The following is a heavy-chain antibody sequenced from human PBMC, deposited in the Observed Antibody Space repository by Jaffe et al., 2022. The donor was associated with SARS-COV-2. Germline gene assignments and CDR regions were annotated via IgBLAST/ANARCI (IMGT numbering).Heavy chain of an antibody. D-gene: IGHD6-19*01. V-gene: IGHV3-21*01. CDR2: ISSSSSYI. CDR3: ARDPLAVAGTDSYFDS. CDR1: GFTFSSYS. Sequence: EVQLVESGGGLVKPGGSLRLSCAASGFTFSSYSMNWVRQAPGKGLEWVSSISSSSSYIYYADSVKGRFTISRDNAKNSLYLQMNSLRAEDTAVYYCARDPLAVAGTDSYFDSWGQGTLVTVSS. J-gene: IGHJ4*02.